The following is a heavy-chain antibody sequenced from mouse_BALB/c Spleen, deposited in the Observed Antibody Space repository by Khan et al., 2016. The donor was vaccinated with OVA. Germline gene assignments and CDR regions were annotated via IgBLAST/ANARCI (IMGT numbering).Heavy chain of an antibody. Sequence: EVELVESGGGLVEPGGSLRLSCATSGFTFSDYYMSWVRQPPGKALEWLGFIRKKASGYTTEYSASVKGRFTISRDNSQSILYFQMNSRRAEDSATYYCARVDYGYGFVYWGRGTLVTVSA. V-gene: IGHV7-3*02. CDR3: ARVDYGYGFVY. CDR2: IRKKASGYTT. J-gene: IGHJ3*01. CDR1: GFTFSDYY. D-gene: IGHD1-2*01.